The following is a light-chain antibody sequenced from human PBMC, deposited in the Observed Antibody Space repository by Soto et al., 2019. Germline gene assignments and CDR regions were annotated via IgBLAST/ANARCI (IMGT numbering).Light chain of an antibody. J-gene: IGKJ5*01. CDR2: AAS. Sequence: DIQMTQSPSSLSASVGDRVTITCRASESISRHLNWYQQKPGKAPKLLIYAASSLQNGVPSRFRGGGSGTDFTLTISNLQPEDVATYYCQQRYTALSITFGQGTRLEIK. CDR1: ESISRH. V-gene: IGKV1-39*01. CDR3: QQRYTALSIT.